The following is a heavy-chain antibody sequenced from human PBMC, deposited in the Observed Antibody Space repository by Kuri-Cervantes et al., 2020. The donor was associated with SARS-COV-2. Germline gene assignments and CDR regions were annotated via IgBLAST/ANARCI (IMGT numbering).Heavy chain of an antibody. CDR2: MNPDSGNT. CDR3: ARGRGYYGSETYYNNFDY. V-gene: IGHV1-8*03. CDR1: GYTFTSYG. J-gene: IGHJ4*02. D-gene: IGHD3-10*01. Sequence: ASVKVSCKASGYTFTSYGISWVRQAPGQGLEWMGWMNPDSGNTGYAQKFQGRLTITRDTSISTAYMELSSLRSEDTAVYYCARGRGYYGSETYYNNFDYWGQGTLVTVSS.